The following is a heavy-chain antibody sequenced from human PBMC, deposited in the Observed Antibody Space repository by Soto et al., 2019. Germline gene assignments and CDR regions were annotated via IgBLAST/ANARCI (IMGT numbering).Heavy chain of an antibody. CDR1: GFTFDAFD. CDR3: AKTAPPYDSQGYYPFDI. J-gene: IGHJ3*02. CDR2: ISWNSGSI. D-gene: IGHD3-22*01. V-gene: IGHV3-9*01. Sequence: EVQLVESGGDLVLPGRSLRLSCTASGFTFDAFDMHWVRQAPGKGLEWVSGISWNSGSIGYADPVNGRFTISRDNAKKSLYLAMNSLKNDDTALYYCAKTAPPYDSQGYYPFDIWGQGTLVSVSS.